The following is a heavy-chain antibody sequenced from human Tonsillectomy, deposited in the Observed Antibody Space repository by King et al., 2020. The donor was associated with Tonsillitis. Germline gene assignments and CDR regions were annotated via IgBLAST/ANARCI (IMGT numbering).Heavy chain of an antibody. V-gene: IGHV3-21*01. J-gene: IGHJ3*01. D-gene: IGHD3-3*01. CDR1: GFTFSTYS. CDR2: ISSSSSYI. CDR3: ARYKSAYYTFDAFDF. Sequence: VQLVESGRGLVKPGGSLRLSCAASGFTFSTYSMNWVRQAPGKGLEWVSSISSSSSYIYYADSVKGRFTISRDNAKNSLYLQMNSLRAEDTAVYYCARYKSAYYTFDAFDFWGQGTMVTVSS.